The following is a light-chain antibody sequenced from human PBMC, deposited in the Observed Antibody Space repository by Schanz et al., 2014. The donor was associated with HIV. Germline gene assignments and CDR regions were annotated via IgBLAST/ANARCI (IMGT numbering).Light chain of an antibody. CDR3: QQRSNWPRLT. CDR2: ATS. V-gene: IGKV3D-20*02. J-gene: IGKJ4*01. CDR1: QRLSSSS. Sequence: EIVLTQSPGSLSLSPGGRATLSCGASQRLSSSSLAWYQQKPGQSPRLVIYATSNRAAGIPDRFSGTGSGTDFTLTISSLEPEDFAVYYCQQRSNWPRLTFGGGTKVEIK.